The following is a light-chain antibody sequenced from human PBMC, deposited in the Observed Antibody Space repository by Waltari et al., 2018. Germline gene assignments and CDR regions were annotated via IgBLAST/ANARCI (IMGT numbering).Light chain of an antibody. CDR2: RNN. Sequence: QSVLTQPPSVSGTPGQRIIMSCSGSSSNLGSNYVYWYQQLPGTAPKLLIYRNNQRPSGVPDRFPGSKSGTSASLAISGLRSEDEGDYYCASWDVTLNWVFGGGTKLTVL. CDR1: SSNLGSNY. J-gene: IGLJ3*02. V-gene: IGLV1-47*01. CDR3: ASWDVTLNWV.